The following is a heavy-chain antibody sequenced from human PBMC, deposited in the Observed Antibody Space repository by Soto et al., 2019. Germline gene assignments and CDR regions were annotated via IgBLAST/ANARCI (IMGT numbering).Heavy chain of an antibody. CDR2: ISSGGDTT. D-gene: IGHD4-17*01. J-gene: IGHJ3*02. Sequence: GGSLRLSCVASGFTCSSYGMQWVRQAPGKGLEWVSAISSGGDTTYYAESVRGRFTISRDNSINTLYLQMSRLRTEDTAVYYCAHPRGYGVFDAVDIWGQGTMVTVSS. CDR1: GFTCSSYG. CDR3: AHPRGYGVFDAVDI. V-gene: IGHV3-23*01.